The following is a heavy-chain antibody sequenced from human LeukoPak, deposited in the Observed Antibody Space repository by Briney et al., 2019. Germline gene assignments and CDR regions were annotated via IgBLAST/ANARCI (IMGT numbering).Heavy chain of an antibody. CDR2: IWYDGSNS. J-gene: IGHJ4*02. CDR3: ARDGAFWSGYPYYFDY. CDR1: GFTFSSYW. V-gene: IGHV3-33*08. D-gene: IGHD3-3*01. Sequence: PGGSLRLSCAASGFTFSSYWMHWVRQAPGKGLEWVAVIWYDGSNSYYADSVMGRFTISRDNSKNTLYVQMNSLRAEDTAVYYCARDGAFWSGYPYYFDYWGQGTLVTVSS.